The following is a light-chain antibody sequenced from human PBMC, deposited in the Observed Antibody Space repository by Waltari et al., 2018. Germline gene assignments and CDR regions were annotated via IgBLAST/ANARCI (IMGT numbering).Light chain of an antibody. CDR1: SSDVGTSTR. Sequence: QSALTQHASVSGSPGQSLTISCTGTSSDVGTSTRVSWYQQHPGKAPKLMIYAVSKRPSGVSDRFSGSKSGDMASLTISGLQPEDEAEYFCSSYAGSSKGVFGGGTKVTVL. CDR2: AVS. J-gene: IGLJ2*01. V-gene: IGLV2-23*02. CDR3: SSYAGSSKGV.